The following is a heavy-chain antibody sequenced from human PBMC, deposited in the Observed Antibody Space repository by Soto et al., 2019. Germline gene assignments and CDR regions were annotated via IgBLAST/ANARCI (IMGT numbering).Heavy chain of an antibody. D-gene: IGHD3-22*01. Sequence: QVQLVESGGGVVQPGRSLRLSCAASGFTFSSYAMHWVRQAPGKGLEWVAVISYDGSNKYYADSVKGRFTISRDNSKNTLYLQMNSLRAEDTAVYYCARGGSLHRNYYDSSGYYAFWWGYYYGMDVWGQGTTVTVSS. CDR3: ARGGSLHRNYYDSSGYYAFWWGYYYGMDV. V-gene: IGHV3-30-3*01. CDR2: ISYDGSNK. J-gene: IGHJ6*02. CDR1: GFTFSSYA.